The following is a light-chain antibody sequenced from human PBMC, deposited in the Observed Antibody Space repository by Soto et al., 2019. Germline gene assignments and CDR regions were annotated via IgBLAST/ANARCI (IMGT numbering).Light chain of an antibody. J-gene: IGKJ2*01. V-gene: IGKV4-1*01. CDR2: WAS. CDR1: QSVLSSS. Sequence: DIVMTQSPESLAVSLGERATINCKSSQSVLSSSIAWYQQKPGQPPKLLIYWASTRESGVPDRFSGSGSGTDFTLTISSLQAEDVAVYDCQQYFNTPQTFGQGTKLEIK. CDR3: QQYFNTPQT.